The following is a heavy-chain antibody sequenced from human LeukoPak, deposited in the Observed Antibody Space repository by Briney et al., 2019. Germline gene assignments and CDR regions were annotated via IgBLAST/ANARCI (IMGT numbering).Heavy chain of an antibody. D-gene: IGHD5-18*01. Sequence: SETLSLTCTVSGVSISSGDYYWSWIRQPPGKGLEWIGYIYYSGSTNYNPSLKSRVTISVDTSKNQFSLKLSSVTAADTAVYYCATGYSYGQNFDYWGQGTLVTVSS. J-gene: IGHJ4*02. CDR3: ATGYSYGQNFDY. V-gene: IGHV4-61*08. CDR2: IYYSGST. CDR1: GVSISSGDYY.